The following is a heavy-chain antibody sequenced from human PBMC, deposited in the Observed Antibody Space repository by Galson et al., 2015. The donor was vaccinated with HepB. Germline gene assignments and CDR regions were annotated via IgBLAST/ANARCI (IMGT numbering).Heavy chain of an antibody. CDR3: ARGVDNSGWPCVDAFII. CDR2: ISAYNGNT. J-gene: IGHJ3*02. D-gene: IGHD6-25*01. V-gene: IGHV1-18*01. CDR1: GYQFNGFG. Sequence: SVKVSCKASGYQFNGFGINWMRQAPGQGLEWMGWISAYNGNTNYAQKFQGRVTMTIDASTTTGYMELRTLSSDDTAVYYCARGVDNSGWPCVDAFIIWGQGTMVTVSS.